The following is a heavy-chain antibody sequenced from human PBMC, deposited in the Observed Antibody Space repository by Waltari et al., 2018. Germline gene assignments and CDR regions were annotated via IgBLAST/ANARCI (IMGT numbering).Heavy chain of an antibody. CDR1: GDSVSGDSGA. D-gene: IGHD3-10*01. J-gene: IGHJ3*01. CDR3: ARDKFITFGAIDV. V-gene: IGHV6-1*01. Sequence: QVQLQQSGPGLVKPSQTLSLTCVISGDSVSGDSGAWNWIRQSPSRGLEWLGRTYFRSKWFTHYALSVKSRMVIHPDTSKNQFSLQLNSVTPDDTAVYYCARDKFITFGAIDVWGQGTMVTVSS. CDR2: TYFRSKWFT.